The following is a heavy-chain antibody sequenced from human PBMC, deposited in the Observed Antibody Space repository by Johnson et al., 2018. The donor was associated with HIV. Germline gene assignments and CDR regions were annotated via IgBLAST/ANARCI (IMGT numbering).Heavy chain of an antibody. CDR2: ISYDGSNE. CDR3: AKDHWVVGSWQAFDI. Sequence: QVQLVESGGGVVQPGRSLRLSCAASGFTFSSYALHWVRQAPGKGLDWVAIISYDGSNEYYADSVTGRFTISRDNSKNTLYLQMNSLRAEDTAVYYCAKDHWVVGSWQAFDIWGQGTMVTVSS. D-gene: IGHD6-13*01. J-gene: IGHJ3*02. V-gene: IGHV3-30-3*01. CDR1: GFTFSSYA.